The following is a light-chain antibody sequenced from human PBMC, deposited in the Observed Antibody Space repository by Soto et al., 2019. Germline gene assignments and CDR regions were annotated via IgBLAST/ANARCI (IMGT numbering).Light chain of an antibody. V-gene: IGLV1-44*01. CDR3: ASWDDRLSGPV. Sequence: QSVLTQPPSVSGTPGQTVTISCSGGSANIGSNIMNWYQQLPGTAPKLLIYSNNERPSGVPDRFSGSKSGTSASLVISGLQSEDEADYYCASWDDRLSGPVFGGGTKLTVL. CDR1: SANIGSNI. J-gene: IGLJ2*01. CDR2: SNN.